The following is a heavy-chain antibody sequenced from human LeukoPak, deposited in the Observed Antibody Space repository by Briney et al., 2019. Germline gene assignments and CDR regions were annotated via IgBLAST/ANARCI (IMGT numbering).Heavy chain of an antibody. V-gene: IGHV4-34*01. D-gene: IGHD2-21*01. J-gene: IGHJ4*02. CDR2: INHSGST. CDR3: AREWAYCGGDCSYFDY. Sequence: SETLSLTCAVYGGSLSSYYWSWIRQPPGKGLEWIGEINHSGSTNYNPSLKSRVTISVDTSKNQFSLKLSSVTAADTAVYYCAREWAYCGGDCSYFDYWGQGTLVTVSS. CDR1: GGSLSSYY.